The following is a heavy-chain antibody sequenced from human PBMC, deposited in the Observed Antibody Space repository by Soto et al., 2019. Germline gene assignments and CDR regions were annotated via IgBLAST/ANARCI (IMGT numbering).Heavy chain of an antibody. CDR2: MNPNSGNT. CDR3: ARDGYCNNGVCQTSWLDP. D-gene: IGHD2-8*01. CDR1: GYTFTSYD. J-gene: IGHJ5*02. V-gene: IGHV1-8*01. Sequence: ASVKVSCRASGYTFTSYDINWVRQATGQGLEWMGWMNPNSGNTGYAQKFQGRVTMTRNTSISTAYMELSSLRSEDTAVYYCARDGYCNNGVCQTSWLDPWGQGTLVTVSS.